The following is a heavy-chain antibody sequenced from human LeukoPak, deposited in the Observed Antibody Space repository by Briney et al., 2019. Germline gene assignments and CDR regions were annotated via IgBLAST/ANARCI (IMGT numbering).Heavy chain of an antibody. CDR3: ARDATYYYGSGSYSTFDY. J-gene: IGHJ4*02. CDR1: GGSISSYY. V-gene: IGHV4-59*01. D-gene: IGHD3-10*01. CDR2: IYYSGST. Sequence: SETLSLTCTVSGGSISSYYWSWIRQPPGKGLEWIGHIYYSGSTNYNPSLKSRVTISVDTSKNQFSLKLSSVTAADTAVYYCARDATYYYGSGSYSTFDYWGQGTLVTVSS.